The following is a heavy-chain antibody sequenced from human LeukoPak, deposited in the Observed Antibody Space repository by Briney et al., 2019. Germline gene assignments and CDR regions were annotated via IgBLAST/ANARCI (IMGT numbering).Heavy chain of an antibody. D-gene: IGHD3-10*02. CDR1: GGSISSGGYY. CDR3: ARIMLPWTEFDC. Sequence: SETLSLTCTVSGGSISSGGYYWSWIRQHPGKGLEWIGYIYYSGSTYYNPSLKSRVTLSVDTSKNQFSLKLSSVTAADTAVYYCARIMLPWTEFDCWGQGTLVTVSS. CDR2: IYYSGST. J-gene: IGHJ4*02. V-gene: IGHV4-31*03.